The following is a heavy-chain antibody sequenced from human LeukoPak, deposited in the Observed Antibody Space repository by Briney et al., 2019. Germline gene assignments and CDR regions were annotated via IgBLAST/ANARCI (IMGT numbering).Heavy chain of an antibody. CDR1: GGSISNYY. V-gene: IGHV4-59*01. Sequence: SETLSLTCTVSGGSISNYYWSWIRQPPGKGLEWIGYIYYSGSANYNPSLKSRVTISVDTSKNQFSLKLRSVTAADTAVYYCAKGIAATGSYDAFDIWGQGTMVTVSS. D-gene: IGHD6-13*01. CDR2: IYYSGSA. CDR3: AKGIAATGSYDAFDI. J-gene: IGHJ3*02.